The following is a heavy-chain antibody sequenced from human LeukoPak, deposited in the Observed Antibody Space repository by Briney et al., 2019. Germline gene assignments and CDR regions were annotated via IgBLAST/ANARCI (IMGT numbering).Heavy chain of an antibody. CDR3: ARQGYSGYDSTNWFDP. CDR1: GYSFTSYW. Sequence: GESLKISCKGSGYSFTSYWIGWVRQMPGKGLEWMGIIYPGDSDTRYSPSFQGQVTISADKSISTAYLQWSSLKASDTAMYYCARQGYSGYDSTNWFDPWGQGTLVTVSS. CDR2: IYPGDSDT. V-gene: IGHV5-51*01. J-gene: IGHJ5*02. D-gene: IGHD5-12*01.